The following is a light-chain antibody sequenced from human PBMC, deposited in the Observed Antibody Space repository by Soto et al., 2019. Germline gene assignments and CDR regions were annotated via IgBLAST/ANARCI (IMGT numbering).Light chain of an antibody. CDR1: QSISIN. J-gene: IGKJ5*01. Sequence: EIVLTQSPGTLSVSPWDRVTLSCMASQSISINLAWYQHKPGQAPRLLIHGASTRATGVPARISGSGSGTEFTLTISSLQPEDFATYYCQQHGQWPITFGQGTRLEIK. V-gene: IGKV3D-15*01. CDR3: QQHGQWPIT. CDR2: GAS.